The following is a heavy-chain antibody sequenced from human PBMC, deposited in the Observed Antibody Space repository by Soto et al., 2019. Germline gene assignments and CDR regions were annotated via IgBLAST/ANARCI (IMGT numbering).Heavy chain of an antibody. CDR2: IKQDGSEK. V-gene: IGHV3-7*01. J-gene: IGHJ1*01. CDR1: GFTFSSYW. CDR3: ASFGSGWYSKNFQH. D-gene: IGHD6-19*01. Sequence: EVQLVESGGGLVQPGGPLRLSCAASGFTFSSYWMSWVGQAPGKGLEWVANIKQDGSEKYYVDSVKGRFTISRDNAKNSLYLQMNSLRAEDTAVYYCASFGSGWYSKNFQHWGQGTLVTVSS.